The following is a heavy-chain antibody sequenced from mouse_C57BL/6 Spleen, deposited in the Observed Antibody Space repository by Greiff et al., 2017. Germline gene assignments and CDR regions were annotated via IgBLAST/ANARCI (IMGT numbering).Heavy chain of an antibody. Sequence: QVQLQQPGAELVRPGSSVKLSCKASGYTFTSYWMHWVKQRPIQGLEWIGNIDPSDSETHYNQKFKDKATLTADKSSSTAYMQLSSLTSEDSAVYYCARGGDRYAMGYWGQGTSVTVSS. CDR2: IDPSDSET. CDR1: GYTFTSYW. J-gene: IGHJ4*01. CDR3: ARGGDRYAMGY. D-gene: IGHD3-3*01. V-gene: IGHV1-52*01.